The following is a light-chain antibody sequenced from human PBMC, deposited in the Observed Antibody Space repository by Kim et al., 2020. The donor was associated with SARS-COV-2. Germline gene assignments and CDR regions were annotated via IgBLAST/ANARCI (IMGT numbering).Light chain of an antibody. V-gene: IGKV2-30*01. CDR1: QSLLYSNENTY. Sequence: QPASISCRASQSLLYSNENTYLSWFHQRPGQSPRRLIYKVSDRDSGVPDRFSGSGSDTDFTLQISRVEAEDAGLYYCMQGTHWPYTFGQGTKLEI. CDR3: MQGTHWPYT. J-gene: IGKJ2*01. CDR2: KVS.